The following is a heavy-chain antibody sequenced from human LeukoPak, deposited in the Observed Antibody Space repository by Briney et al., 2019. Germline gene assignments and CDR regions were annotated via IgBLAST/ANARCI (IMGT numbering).Heavy chain of an antibody. Sequence: GRSLRLSCAASGFTFSSYGMHWVRQAPDKGLEWVAVIWYDGSNKYYADSVKGRFTISRDNSKNTLYLQMNSLRAEDTAVYYCASKGYSYGLGNWFDPWGQGTLVTVSS. CDR1: GFTFSSYG. CDR2: IWYDGSNK. CDR3: ASKGYSYGLGNWFDP. V-gene: IGHV3-33*01. J-gene: IGHJ5*02. D-gene: IGHD5-18*01.